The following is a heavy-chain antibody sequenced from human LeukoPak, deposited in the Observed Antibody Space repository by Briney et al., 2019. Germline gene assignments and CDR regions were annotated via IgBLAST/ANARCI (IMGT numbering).Heavy chain of an antibody. CDR2: INHSGST. Sequence: PSETLSLTCAVYGGSFSGYYWSWIRQPPGKGLQWIGEINHSGSTSYNPSLKSRVTISVDTSKNQFSLKLSSVTAAGTAVYYCARHGRNVGHCSGNSCYRRAFDIWGQGTMTVSS. J-gene: IGHJ3*02. CDR1: GGSFSGYY. V-gene: IGHV4-34*01. CDR3: ARHGRNVGHCSGNSCYRRAFDI. D-gene: IGHD2-15*01.